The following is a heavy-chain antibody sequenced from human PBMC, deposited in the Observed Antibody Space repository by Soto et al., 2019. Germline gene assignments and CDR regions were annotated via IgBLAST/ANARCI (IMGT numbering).Heavy chain of an antibody. CDR3: ARSGGGSGWL. V-gene: IGHV4-61*01. CDR2: IYYSGST. D-gene: IGHD6-19*01. J-gene: IGHJ4*02. Sequence: SETLSLTCTVSGGSVSSGPYYWSWIRQPSGKGLEWIAYIYYSGSTKYNPSLKSRVTISRDTSKNQFSLKLTSVTAADTAVYYCARSGGGSGWLGGQGTLVTVSS. CDR1: GGSVSSGPYY.